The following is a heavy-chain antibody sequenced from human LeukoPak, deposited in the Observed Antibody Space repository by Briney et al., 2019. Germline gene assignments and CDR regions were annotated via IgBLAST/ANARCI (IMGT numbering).Heavy chain of an antibody. J-gene: IGHJ4*02. D-gene: IGHD6-25*01. Sequence: GGSLRLSCAASEFTFSAYWMHWVRQAPGKGLVWVSRIRGDGSMTNYADSVKGRFTISRDNAKNTLYLQMNSLRLEDTAVYYCARENLAAAADYWGQGTVVTVSS. CDR3: ARENLAAAADY. CDR1: EFTFSAYW. CDR2: IRGDGSMT. V-gene: IGHV3-74*01.